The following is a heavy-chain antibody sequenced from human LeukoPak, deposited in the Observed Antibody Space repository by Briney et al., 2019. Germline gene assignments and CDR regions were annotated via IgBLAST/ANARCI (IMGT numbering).Heavy chain of an antibody. Sequence: ASVKVSCKASGYTFTGYYMHWVRQAPGQGLEWMGWINPNSGGTNYAQKFQGRVTMTRDTSISTAYMELSRLRSDDTAVYYCVRGAGSGYYYSSDYWGQGTLVTVSS. CDR1: GYTFTGYY. J-gene: IGHJ4*02. D-gene: IGHD3-22*01. CDR2: INPNSGGT. CDR3: VRGAGSGYYYSSDY. V-gene: IGHV1-2*02.